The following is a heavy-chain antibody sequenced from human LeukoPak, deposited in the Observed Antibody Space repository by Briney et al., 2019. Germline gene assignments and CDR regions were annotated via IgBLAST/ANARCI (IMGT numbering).Heavy chain of an antibody. V-gene: IGHV1-2*02. D-gene: IGHD3-10*01. CDR2: INPNSGGT. CDR1: GYTFTGYY. CDR3: ARNPVRGVIIGGY. J-gene: IGHJ4*02. Sequence: ASVKVSCKASGYTFTGYYMHWVRQAPGQELEWMGWINPNSGGTNYAQKLQGRVTMTRDTSISTAYMELSTLRSDDTAVYYCARNPVRGVIIGGYWGQGTLVTVSS.